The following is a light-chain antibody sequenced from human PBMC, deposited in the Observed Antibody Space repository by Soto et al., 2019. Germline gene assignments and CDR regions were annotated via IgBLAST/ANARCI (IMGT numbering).Light chain of an antibody. Sequence: QAVVTQPPSVSGAPGQRVTISCTGSSSNIGAGYDVHWYQQLPGTAPKLLIYGNSNRPSGVPDRFSGSKSGTSASLAITGLHAEDAADYYCQSYDSSLSVVVFGGGTKLTVL. J-gene: IGLJ2*01. CDR1: SSNIGAGYD. CDR3: QSYDSSLSVVV. V-gene: IGLV1-40*01. CDR2: GNS.